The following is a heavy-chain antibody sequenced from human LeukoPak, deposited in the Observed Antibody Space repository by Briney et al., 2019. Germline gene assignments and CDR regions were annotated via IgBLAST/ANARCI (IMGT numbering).Heavy chain of an antibody. CDR3: ARDPFNWNYFDY. CDR1: GGSISSYY. D-gene: IGHD1-20*01. J-gene: IGHJ4*02. V-gene: IGHV4-4*07. Sequence: SETLSLTCTVSGGSISSYYWSCIRQPAGKGLEWIGRVYTSGSTNYNPSLKSRVTMSVDTSKNQFSLKLSSVTAADTAVYYCARDPFNWNYFDYWGQGTLVTVSS. CDR2: VYTSGST.